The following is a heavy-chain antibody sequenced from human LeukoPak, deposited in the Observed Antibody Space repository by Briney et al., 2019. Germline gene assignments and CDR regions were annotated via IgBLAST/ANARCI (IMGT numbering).Heavy chain of an antibody. CDR3: ARDAKWFDP. Sequence: GGSLRLSCAASGFTFSDFWMSWVRQAPGKGLEWVANIKEDGSEKNCVDSVKGRFTTSRDNAKNSLYLQMNSLRAEDTAVYYCARDAKWFDPWGQGTLVTVSS. CDR1: GFTFSDFW. J-gene: IGHJ5*02. V-gene: IGHV3-7*03. CDR2: IKEDGSEK.